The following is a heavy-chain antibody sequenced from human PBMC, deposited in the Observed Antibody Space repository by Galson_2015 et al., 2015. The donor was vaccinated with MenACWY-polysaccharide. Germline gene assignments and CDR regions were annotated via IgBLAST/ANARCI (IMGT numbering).Heavy chain of an antibody. D-gene: IGHD6-19*01. Sequence: SETLSLTCTVSGGSISSYYWSWIRQPPGKGLEWIGHLSYTGRTNYSPSLKSRVTISGDTSKNHFSLTLNSVTAADTAIYYCARVRALRQHIAVTTYYFDSWGQGALVTVSS. CDR2: LSYTGRT. J-gene: IGHJ4*02. CDR1: GGSISSYY. CDR3: ARVRALRQHIAVTTYYFDS. V-gene: IGHV4-59*01.